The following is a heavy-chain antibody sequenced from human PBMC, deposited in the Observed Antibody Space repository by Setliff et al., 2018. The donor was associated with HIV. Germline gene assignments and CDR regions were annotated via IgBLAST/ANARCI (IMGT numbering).Heavy chain of an antibody. V-gene: IGHV3-74*01. CDR2: ISNDGTTT. CDR3: VRVAYEYIYGYNNYYYMDV. D-gene: IGHD5-18*01. CDR1: GISFSRDW. J-gene: IGHJ6*03. Sequence: GGSLRLSCVASGISFSRDWMHWVRQAPGKGLVWVSRISNDGTTTTYADAVKGRFTISRDNAKNTLYLQMNNLGVGDTAVYYCVRVAYEYIYGYNNYYYMDVWGKGTTVTVSS.